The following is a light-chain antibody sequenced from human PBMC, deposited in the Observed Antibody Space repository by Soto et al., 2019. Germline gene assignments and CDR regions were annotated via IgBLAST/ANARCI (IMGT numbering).Light chain of an antibody. CDR1: QSISRY. V-gene: IGKV1-39*01. J-gene: IGKJ1*01. Sequence: DIQMTQSPSSLSASVGDRIPITCRASQSISRYLNWYQHKPGKAPKLLIYAASTLQSGVPSRFSGSGSGTDFTLTISSLQSEDFAVYYCQHYNNWPWTFGQGTKVDIK. CDR2: AAS. CDR3: QHYNNWPWT.